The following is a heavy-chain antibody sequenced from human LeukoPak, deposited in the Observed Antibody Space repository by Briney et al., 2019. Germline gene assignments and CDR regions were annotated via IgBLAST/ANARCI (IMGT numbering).Heavy chain of an antibody. V-gene: IGHV3-30*02. CDR3: AKPAMVGGSGYYLMDV. CDR1: GFTYNNFG. D-gene: IGHD2-15*01. J-gene: IGHJ6*03. Sequence: GGSLRLSCAVSGFTYNNFGMHWVRQAPGRGLEWVAFIRYDGTNKYYVDSVKGRFTISRVNSKKRLFLQMSSLRPEDTAIYLCAKPAMVGGSGYYLMDVWGIGTTVIVSS. CDR2: IRYDGTNK.